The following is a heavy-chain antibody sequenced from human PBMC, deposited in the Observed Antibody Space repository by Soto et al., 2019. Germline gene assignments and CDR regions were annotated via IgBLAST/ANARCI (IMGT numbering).Heavy chain of an antibody. V-gene: IGHV1-2*04. Sequence: ASVKVSCKASGYTFTGYYMHWVRQAPGQGLEWMGWINPNSGGTNYAQKFQGWVTMTRDTSISTAYMVLSRLRSDDTAVYYCARDRVKMGVVIGQLGYYMDVWGKGTTVTVSS. J-gene: IGHJ6*03. CDR3: ARDRVKMGVVIGQLGYYMDV. CDR2: INPNSGGT. D-gene: IGHD3-3*01. CDR1: GYTFTGYY.